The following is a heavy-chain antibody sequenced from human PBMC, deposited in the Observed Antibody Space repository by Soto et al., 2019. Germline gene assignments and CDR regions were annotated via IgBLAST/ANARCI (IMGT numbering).Heavy chain of an antibody. CDR2: ISSSISYI. D-gene: IGHD6-13*01. J-gene: IGHJ1*01. CDR3: ARDLGSSWYPEYFQH. V-gene: IGHV3-21*01. CDR1: GFTFSSYS. Sequence: PGGSLRLSCAASGFTFSSYSMNWVRQAPGKGLDWVSSISSSISYIYYADSVKGRFTISRDNSKNTLYLQMNSLRAEDTAVYYCARDLGSSWYPEYFQHWGQGTLVTVSS.